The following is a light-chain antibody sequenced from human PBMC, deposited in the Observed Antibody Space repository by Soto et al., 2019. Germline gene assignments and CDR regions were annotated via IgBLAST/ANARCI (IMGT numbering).Light chain of an antibody. V-gene: IGLV2-14*03. CDR3: AAYTTSSTLM. J-gene: IGLJ3*02. Sequence: QSALTQPASVSGSPGQSITISCAGTSGDVGAFDYVSWYQHHPGKVPKLMIYDVSDRPSGVSTRFSGSKSANMASLTISGLQADDEADYYCAAYTTSSTLMFGGGTKVTVL. CDR1: SGDVGAFDY. CDR2: DVS.